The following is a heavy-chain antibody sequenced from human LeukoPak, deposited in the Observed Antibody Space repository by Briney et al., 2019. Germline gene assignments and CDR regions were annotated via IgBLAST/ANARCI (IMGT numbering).Heavy chain of an antibody. Sequence: SGGSLRLSCAASGFTFSSYWMSWVRQAPGKGLEWVANIKQDGSEKYYVDSVKGRFTISRDNAKSSLYLQMNSLRAEDTAVYYCARGRYCSSTSCPGKYYYYMDVWGEGTTVTVSS. CDR2: IKQDGSEK. D-gene: IGHD2-2*01. V-gene: IGHV3-7*01. J-gene: IGHJ6*03. CDR1: GFTFSSYW. CDR3: ARGRYCSSTSCPGKYYYYMDV.